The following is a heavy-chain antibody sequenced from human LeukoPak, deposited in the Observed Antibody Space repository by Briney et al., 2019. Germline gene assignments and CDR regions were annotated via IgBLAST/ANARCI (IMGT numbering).Heavy chain of an antibody. J-gene: IGHJ4*02. CDR1: GFAFSRYA. CDR3: VKDRPYDYGDSTASFDS. Sequence: GSLRLSCAASGFAFSRYAMTWVRQAPGKGLAWVSTIAASDGSTFYADSVKGRFTISRDNSKNTLYLQTNSLRAEDTALYYCVKDRPYDYGDSTASFDSWGQGTLVTVSS. CDR2: IAASDGST. V-gene: IGHV3-23*01. D-gene: IGHD4-17*01.